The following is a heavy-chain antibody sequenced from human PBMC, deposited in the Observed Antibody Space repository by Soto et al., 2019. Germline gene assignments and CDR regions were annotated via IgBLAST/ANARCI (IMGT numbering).Heavy chain of an antibody. CDR2: ISSSGSTI. CDR3: ARDQRRWLQFLSPFDY. CDR1: GFTFSSYS. V-gene: IGHV3-48*02. Sequence: GGSLRLSCAASGFTFSSYSMNWVRQAPGKGLEWVSYISSSGSTIYYADSVKGRFTISRDNAKNSLYLQMNSLRDEDTAVYYCARDQRRWLQFLSPFDYWGQGTLVTVSS. J-gene: IGHJ4*02. D-gene: IGHD5-12*01.